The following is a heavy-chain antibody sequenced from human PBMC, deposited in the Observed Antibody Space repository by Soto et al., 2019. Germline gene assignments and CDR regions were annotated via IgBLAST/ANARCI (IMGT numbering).Heavy chain of an antibody. Sequence: QVQLVESGGGVVQPGRSLRLSCAASGFTFSSYGMHWVRQAPGKGLEWVAVIWYDGSNKYYADSVKGRFTISRDNSNNTLYLQLNSLRAGDTAVYYCARGVVYDILTGYYKTDSNWFDPWGQGTLVTVSS. J-gene: IGHJ5*02. V-gene: IGHV3-33*01. CDR3: ARGVVYDILTGYYKTDSNWFDP. CDR1: GFTFSSYG. CDR2: IWYDGSNK. D-gene: IGHD3-9*01.